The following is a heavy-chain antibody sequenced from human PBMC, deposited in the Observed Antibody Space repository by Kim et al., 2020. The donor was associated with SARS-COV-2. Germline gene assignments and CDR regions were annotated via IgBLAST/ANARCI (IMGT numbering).Heavy chain of an antibody. V-gene: IGHV3-11*01. Sequence: GGSLRLSCAASGFAFSDYYMTWIRQAPGKGLEWIAYISGSGSTKYYADSVKGRFTISRDNAKNSVYLQMNSLRAEDTAVYYCARERRVVVVTTVDYFDYWGQGTLVTVSS. D-gene: IGHD2-21*02. CDR2: ISGSGSTK. J-gene: IGHJ4*02. CDR1: GFAFSDYY. CDR3: ARERRVVVVTTVDYFDY.